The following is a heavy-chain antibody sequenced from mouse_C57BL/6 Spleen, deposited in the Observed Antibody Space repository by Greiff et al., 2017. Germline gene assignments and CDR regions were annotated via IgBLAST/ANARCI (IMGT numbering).Heavy chain of an antibody. CDR1: GFTFTDYY. J-gene: IGHJ3*01. D-gene: IGHD1-1*01. V-gene: IGHV1-19*01. CDR2: INPYNGGT. CDR3: ARIYYGSSYGFAY. Sequence: VQLQQSGPVLVKPGASVKMSCTASGFTFTDYYMNWVKQSHGKSLEWIGVINPYNGGTSYNQKFQGKATLTVDKSSSTAYMELNSLTSEDSAVYYGARIYYGSSYGFAYWGQGTLVTVSA.